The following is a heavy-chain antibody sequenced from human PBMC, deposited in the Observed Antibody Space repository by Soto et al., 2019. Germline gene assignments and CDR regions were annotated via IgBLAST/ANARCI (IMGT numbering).Heavy chain of an antibody. D-gene: IGHD3-3*02. CDR3: ARDPSPVASPEGRWFDP. CDR1: GGSMSGYY. J-gene: IGHJ5*02. CDR2: IYYSGNT. Sequence: PSETLSLTCTVSGGSMSGYYWSWIRQSPGKGLEWIGYIYYSGNTDHNPSLKSRVTMSLHTSKNQFSLKLTSVTAADTAVYFCARDPSPVASPEGRWFDPWGQGTLVTVSS. V-gene: IGHV4-59*01.